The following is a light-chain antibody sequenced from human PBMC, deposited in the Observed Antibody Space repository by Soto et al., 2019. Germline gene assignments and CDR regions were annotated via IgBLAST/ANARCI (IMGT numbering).Light chain of an antibody. Sequence: EIVLTQSPGTLSLSPGERATLSCRASQSVSSNYLAWYQQKPGQAPGLLIHGASSRATGIPDRFSGSGSGTDFTLTISRLEPEDFAVYYCQQYGSSTWTFGQGTKVDI. CDR1: QSVSSNY. CDR3: QQYGSSTWT. V-gene: IGKV3-20*01. J-gene: IGKJ1*01. CDR2: GAS.